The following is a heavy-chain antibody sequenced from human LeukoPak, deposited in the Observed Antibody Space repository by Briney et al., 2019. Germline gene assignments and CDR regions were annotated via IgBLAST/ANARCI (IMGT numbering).Heavy chain of an antibody. V-gene: IGHV3-74*01. CDR1: GFTFSSYW. Sequence: GGSLRHSCAASGFTFSSYWMHWVRQAPGKGLVWVSRINSDGSSTSYADSVKGRFTISRDNAKNTLYLQMNSLRAEDTAVYYCARDSTSTEYYYYMDVWGKGTTVTVSS. CDR3: ARDSTSTEYYYYMDV. CDR2: INSDGSST. J-gene: IGHJ6*03.